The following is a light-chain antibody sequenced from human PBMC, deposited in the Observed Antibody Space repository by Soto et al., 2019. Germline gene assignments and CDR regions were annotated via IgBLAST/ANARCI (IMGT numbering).Light chain of an antibody. CDR1: QSVSSSY. J-gene: IGKJ1*01. CDR3: QQYGSSPQT. CDR2: GAS. V-gene: IGKV3-20*01. Sequence: EIVLRPCRGTLSLSKGERATLSCRASQSVSSSYLAWYQQKPGQAPRLLIYGASSRATGIPDRFSDSGSGTDFTLTISRLEPEDFAVYYCQQYGSSPQTFGQGTKVDIK.